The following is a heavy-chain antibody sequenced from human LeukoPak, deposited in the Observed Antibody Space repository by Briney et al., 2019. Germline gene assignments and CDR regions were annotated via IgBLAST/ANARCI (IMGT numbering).Heavy chain of an antibody. J-gene: IGHJ4*02. CDR2: IKEDGSEK. CDR3: ASGRQLGY. Sequence: PGGSLGLSCAASGFPFSNYWMSWVRQAPGKGLEWVANIKEDGSEKYYVDSVKGRFTISRDNARNSLYLQMNSLRAEDTAVYYCASGRQLGYWGQGTLVTVSS. V-gene: IGHV3-7*01. D-gene: IGHD6-13*01. CDR1: GFPFSNYW.